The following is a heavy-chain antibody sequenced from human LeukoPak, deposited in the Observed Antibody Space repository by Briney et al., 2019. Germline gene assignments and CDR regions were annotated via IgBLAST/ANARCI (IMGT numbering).Heavy chain of an antibody. CDR1: GGSISSYY. V-gene: IGHV4-59*08. J-gene: IGHJ4*02. CDR3: ARQVVGATFDY. D-gene: IGHD1-26*01. CDR2: IYYSGST. Sequence: SETLSLTCTVSGGSISSYYWSWVRQPPGKGLEWIGYIYYSGSTNYNPSLKSRVTISVDTSKNQFSLKLSSVTAADTAVYYCARQVVGATFDYWGQGTLVTVSS.